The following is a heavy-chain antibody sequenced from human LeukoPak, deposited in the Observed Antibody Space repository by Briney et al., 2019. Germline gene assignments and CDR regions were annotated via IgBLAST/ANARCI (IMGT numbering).Heavy chain of an antibody. CDR3: ARERSSTNGDDAFDI. Sequence: ASVKVSCKASGYTFTSYDINWVRQAPGQGLEWMGWINPNSGGTNYAQKFQGWVTMTRDTSISTAYMELSRLRSDDTAVYYCARERSSTNGDDAFDIWGQGTMVTVSS. D-gene: IGHD2-8*01. CDR1: GYTFTSYD. J-gene: IGHJ3*02. V-gene: IGHV1-2*04. CDR2: INPNSGGT.